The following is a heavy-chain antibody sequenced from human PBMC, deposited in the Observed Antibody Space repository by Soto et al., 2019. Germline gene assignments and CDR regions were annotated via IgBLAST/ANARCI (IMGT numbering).Heavy chain of an antibody. CDR1: GGSISSSNL. J-gene: IGHJ5*02. CDR2: IYHSGST. D-gene: IGHD3-3*01. V-gene: IGHV4-4*02. CDR3: ARVTIFGVVIHGLDP. Sequence: SETLSLTCAVSGGSISSSNLWSWVRQPPGKGLEWIGEIYHSGSTNYNPSLKSRVTISVDKSKNQFSLKLSSVTAADTAVYYCARVTIFGVVIHGLDPWGPGTLVTVSS.